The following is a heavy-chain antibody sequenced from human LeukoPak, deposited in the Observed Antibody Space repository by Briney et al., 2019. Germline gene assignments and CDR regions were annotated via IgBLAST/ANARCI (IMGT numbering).Heavy chain of an antibody. CDR3: TKDHCTSCSGHDYFDY. Sequence: GGSLSLSCTASGFSLGSYGMHWVRQAPGKGPEWMAFTRYDRIDKYYADSVKGRFTISRDNSKNTLYLQMNSLRVEDTAVYYCTKDHCTSCSGHDYFDYWGQGTLVTVSS. J-gene: IGHJ4*02. D-gene: IGHD2-2*01. V-gene: IGHV3-30*02. CDR1: GFSLGSYG. CDR2: TRYDRIDK.